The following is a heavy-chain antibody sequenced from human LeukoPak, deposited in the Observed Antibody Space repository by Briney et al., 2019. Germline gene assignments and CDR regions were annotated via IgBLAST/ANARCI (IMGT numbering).Heavy chain of an antibody. J-gene: IGHJ3*02. Sequence: GGSLRLSCAASGFTFSSYAMSWVRQAPGKGLEWVSTISGSGGSTYYADSVKGRFTISRDNSKNTLYLQMNSLRAADTAVYYCAKDDDSSGNGFDIWGQGTVVTVST. CDR1: GFTFSSYA. V-gene: IGHV3-23*01. CDR2: ISGSGGST. D-gene: IGHD3-22*01. CDR3: AKDDDSSGNGFDI.